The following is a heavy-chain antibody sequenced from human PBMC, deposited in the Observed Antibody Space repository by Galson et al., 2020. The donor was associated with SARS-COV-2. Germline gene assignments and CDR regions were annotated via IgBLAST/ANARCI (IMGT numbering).Heavy chain of an antibody. J-gene: IGHJ5*01. CDR2: ISTTGSGT. CDR1: GFNFRNYD. Sequence: GGSLRLSCAASGFNFRNYDMTWVRQAPGKGLEWVSLISTTGSGTYYADSVKGRFAISRDNSKDTLFLQLNSLRVEDTAIYDCAKASEVITDWCTSNSWGHGTLIAVSS. CDR3: AKASEVITDWCTSNS. V-gene: IGHV3-23*01. D-gene: IGHD3-9*01.